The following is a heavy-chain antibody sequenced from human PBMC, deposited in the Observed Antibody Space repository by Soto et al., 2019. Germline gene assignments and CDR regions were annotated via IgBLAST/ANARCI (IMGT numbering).Heavy chain of an antibody. Sequence: QVQLVQSGAEVKKPGASVKVSCKASGYTFTSYGISWVRQTPGQGLEWMGWISAYNGNTNYAQKLQGRVTMTTDTSTSTAYMELRSLRSDDTAVYYCARDPIAAAGTRGWYSDAFDIWGQGTMVTVSS. V-gene: IGHV1-18*01. CDR3: ARDPIAAAGTRGWYSDAFDI. CDR2: ISAYNGNT. J-gene: IGHJ3*02. D-gene: IGHD6-13*01. CDR1: GYTFTSYG.